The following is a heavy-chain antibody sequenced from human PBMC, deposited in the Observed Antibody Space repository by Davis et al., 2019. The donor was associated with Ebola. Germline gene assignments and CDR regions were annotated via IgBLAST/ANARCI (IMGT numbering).Heavy chain of an antibody. Sequence: MPSETLSLTCAVYGGSFSGYYWSWIRQPPGKGLEWIGEINHSGNTNYNPSLKSRVTISVDTSKNQFSLEVRSVTAADTAFYYCVRGSDAYKTGYWGQGTLVTVSS. D-gene: IGHD5-24*01. J-gene: IGHJ4*02. CDR2: INHSGNT. CDR1: GGSFSGYY. V-gene: IGHV4-34*01. CDR3: VRGSDAYKTGY.